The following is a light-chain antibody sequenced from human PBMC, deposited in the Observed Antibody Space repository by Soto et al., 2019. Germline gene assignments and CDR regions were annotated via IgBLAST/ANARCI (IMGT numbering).Light chain of an antibody. CDR3: HQYYSTPRT. CDR2: WAS. Sequence: DIVMTQSPDSLAVSLGERATINCKSSQSVLYSSNNKNYLAWYQHKPGQPPKLLIYWASTRESGVPDRFSGSGSGTDFTLTISSLQAEDVAVYYCHQYYSTPRTFGHGTKVEIK. V-gene: IGKV4-1*01. J-gene: IGKJ1*01. CDR1: QSVLYSSNNKNY.